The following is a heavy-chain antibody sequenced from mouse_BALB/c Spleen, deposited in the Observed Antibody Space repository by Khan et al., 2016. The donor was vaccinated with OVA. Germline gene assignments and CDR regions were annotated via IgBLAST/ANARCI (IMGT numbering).Heavy chain of an antibody. CDR1: GYSITSGYG. Sequence: EVQLVESGPGLVKPSQSLSLTCTVTGYSITSGYGWNWIRQFPGNKLEWMGYISYSGSTNYNPSPKSRISITRDTSKNQFFLQLNSVTTEDTATYYCARTAMIKYWGQGTTLTVSS. CDR3: ARTAMIKY. CDR2: ISYSGST. D-gene: IGHD1-2*01. V-gene: IGHV3-2*02. J-gene: IGHJ2*01.